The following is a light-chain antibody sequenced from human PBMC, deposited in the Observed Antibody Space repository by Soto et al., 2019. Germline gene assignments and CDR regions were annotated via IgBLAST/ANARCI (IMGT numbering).Light chain of an antibody. CDR2: AAS. V-gene: IGKV1-8*01. CDR3: QQYYSYPHT. CDR1: QGISSY. J-gene: IGKJ2*01. Sequence: AIRMTQSPSSLSASTGDRVTITCRASQGISSYLAWYQQKPGKAPKLLIYAASTLQSGVPSRFSGSESGTDFTLTISCLQSEDFATYYCQQYYSYPHTFGQGTKREIK.